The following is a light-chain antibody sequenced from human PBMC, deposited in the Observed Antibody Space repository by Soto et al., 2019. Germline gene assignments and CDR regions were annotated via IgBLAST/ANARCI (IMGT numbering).Light chain of an antibody. CDR2: DAS. J-gene: IGKJ1*01. CDR3: QQYNSYAWT. V-gene: IGKV1-5*01. Sequence: DIQMTQSPSTLSASVGDRVTITCRASQSISSWLAWYQQTPGKAPKLLIYDASSLESGVPSRFSGSGSGNEFPITISSLQPDDFATYYCQQYNSYAWTFGQGTKVDIK. CDR1: QSISSW.